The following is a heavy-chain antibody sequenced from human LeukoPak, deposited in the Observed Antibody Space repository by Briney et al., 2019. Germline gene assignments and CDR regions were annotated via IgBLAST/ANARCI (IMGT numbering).Heavy chain of an antibody. J-gene: IGHJ4*02. D-gene: IGHD6-19*01. CDR2: IYPGNSDT. V-gene: IGHV5-51*01. Sequence: GESLNISCKGSGYSFTNYWIGWVRQMPGKGLEWMGIIYPGNSDTRYSQSFQGQVTISVDKSISTAYLQWSSLKASDTAMYFCARRGRAVTGSAHADYWGQGTLVTVSS. CDR1: GYSFTNYW. CDR3: ARRGRAVTGSAHADY.